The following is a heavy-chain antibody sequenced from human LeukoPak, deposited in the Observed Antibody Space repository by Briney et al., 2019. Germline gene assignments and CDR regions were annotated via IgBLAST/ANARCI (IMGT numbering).Heavy chain of an antibody. J-gene: IGHJ5*02. Sequence: GASVKVSCKASGYTFTSYGISWVRQAPGQGLEWMGWISAYNGNTNYAQKLQGRVTMTTDTSTSTAYMELRSLRSDDTAVYYCARGNPLGYCSSTSCYSWFDPWGQGTLVTVSS. CDR2: ISAYNGNT. D-gene: IGHD2-2*02. V-gene: IGHV1-18*01. CDR1: GYTFTSYG. CDR3: ARGNPLGYCSSTSCYSWFDP.